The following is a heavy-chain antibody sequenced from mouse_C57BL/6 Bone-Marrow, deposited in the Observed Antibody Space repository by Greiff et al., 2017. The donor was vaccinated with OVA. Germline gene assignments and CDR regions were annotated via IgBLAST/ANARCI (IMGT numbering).Heavy chain of an antibody. CDR1: GYAFSNYW. Sequence: VMLVESGADLVKPEASVKISCKASGYAFSNYWMNWVKQRPGKGLEWIGQIYPGDGDTNFNGKFKGKATLTADKSSSTAYMHLSSLTSEDSAVYFCARGAYWGRGTLVTVSA. CDR3: ARGAY. CDR2: IYPGDGDT. J-gene: IGHJ3*01. V-gene: IGHV1-80*01.